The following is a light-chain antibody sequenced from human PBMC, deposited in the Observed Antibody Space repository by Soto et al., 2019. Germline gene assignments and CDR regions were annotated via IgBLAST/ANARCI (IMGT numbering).Light chain of an antibody. CDR2: GNS. Sequence: QSALTQPPSVSGAPGQRVTISCTGSSSNIGAGYDVHWYQQLPGTARKLLIYGNSNRPSGVPDRFSGSKSGTSASLAITGLQAEDDADYYCQSYDSSLSGVVFGGGTKLTVL. J-gene: IGLJ2*01. CDR3: QSYDSSLSGVV. V-gene: IGLV1-40*01. CDR1: SSNIGAGYD.